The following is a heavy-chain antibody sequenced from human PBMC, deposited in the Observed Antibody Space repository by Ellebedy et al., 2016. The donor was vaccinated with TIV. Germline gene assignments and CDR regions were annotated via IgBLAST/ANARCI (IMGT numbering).Heavy chain of an antibody. CDR3: AKDYYETSVNYFDY. D-gene: IGHD3-22*01. J-gene: IGHJ4*02. V-gene: IGHV3-23*01. CDR2: ISGSGDST. Sequence: GESLKISCAASGFTFSSYAMSWVRQAPGKGLEWVSFISGSGDSTYNADSVKGRFTISRDNSKNTLYLQMNSLRAEDTAVYYCAKDYYETSVNYFDYWGQGTLVTVSS. CDR1: GFTFSSYA.